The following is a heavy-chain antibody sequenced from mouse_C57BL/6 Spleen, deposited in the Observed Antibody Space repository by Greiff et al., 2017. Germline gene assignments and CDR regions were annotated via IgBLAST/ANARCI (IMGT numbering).Heavy chain of an antibody. CDR2: ISYDGSN. J-gene: IGHJ3*01. D-gene: IGHD2-3*01. V-gene: IGHV3-6*01. CDR1: GYSITSGYY. CDR3: ADGYYVSWFAY. Sequence: EVQLQESGPGLVKPSQSLSLTCSVTGYSITSGYYWNWIRQFPGNKLEWMGYISYDGSNNYNPSLKNRISITRDTSKNQFFLKLNSVTTEDTATYYCADGYYVSWFAYWGQGTLVTVSA.